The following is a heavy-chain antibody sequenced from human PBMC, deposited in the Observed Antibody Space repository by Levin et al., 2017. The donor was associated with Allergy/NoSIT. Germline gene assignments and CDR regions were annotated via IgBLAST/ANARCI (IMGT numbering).Heavy chain of an antibody. J-gene: IGHJ3*02. CDR2: IYPGDSDT. CDR3: ARHRVAGILGAIYDAFDI. V-gene: IGHV5-51*01. D-gene: IGHD6-19*01. Sequence: ASVKVSCKGSGYSFTSYWIGWVRQMPGKGLEWMGIIYPGDSDTRYSPSFQGQVTISADKSISTAYLQWSSLKASDTAMYYCARHRVAGILGAIYDAFDIWGQGTMVTVSS. CDR1: GYSFTSYW.